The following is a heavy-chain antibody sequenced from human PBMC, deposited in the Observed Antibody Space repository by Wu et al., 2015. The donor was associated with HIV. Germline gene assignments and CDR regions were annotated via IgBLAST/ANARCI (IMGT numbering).Heavy chain of an antibody. J-gene: IGHJ4*02. V-gene: IGHV1-18*04. CDR2: ISAYNGNT. D-gene: IGHD2-21*01. CDR3: ASGSYCGRDCYTYFHY. CDR1: GYTFTAHY. Sequence: QVQLVQSGAEVTKPGASVRVSCQTSGYTFTAHYIHWVRQAPGQGLEWMGWISAYNGNTNYAQKFQDRVTITADESRSTAYMEVSSLKSEDTAVYYCASGSYCGRDCYTYFHYWGQGTLVTVSS.